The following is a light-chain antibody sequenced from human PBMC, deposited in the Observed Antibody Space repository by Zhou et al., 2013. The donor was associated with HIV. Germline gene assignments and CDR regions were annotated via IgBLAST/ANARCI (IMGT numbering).Light chain of an antibody. J-gene: IGKJ1*01. CDR1: QGISSY. V-gene: IGKV1-9*01. CDR3: QQANSFPWT. Sequence: IQLTQSPSSLSASVGDRVTITCRASQGISSYLAWYQQKPGKAPKLLIYAASTLQSGVPSRFSGSGSGTDFTLTISSLQPEDFATYYCQQANSFPWTFGQGTKVEV. CDR2: AAS.